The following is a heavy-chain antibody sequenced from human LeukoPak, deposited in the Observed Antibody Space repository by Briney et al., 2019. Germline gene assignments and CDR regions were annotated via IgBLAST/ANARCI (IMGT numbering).Heavy chain of an antibody. D-gene: IGHD6-19*01. CDR1: GFSFSSYG. Sequence: GGSLRLSCAASGFSFSSYGMNWVRQAPGKGLEWVSYISSSSTIYYADSVKGRFTISRDNAKNSVHLQMNSLRDEDTAVYYCAKDSRAVAGQYYFDYWGQGTLVTVSS. J-gene: IGHJ4*02. V-gene: IGHV3-48*02. CDR2: ISSSSTI. CDR3: AKDSRAVAGQYYFDY.